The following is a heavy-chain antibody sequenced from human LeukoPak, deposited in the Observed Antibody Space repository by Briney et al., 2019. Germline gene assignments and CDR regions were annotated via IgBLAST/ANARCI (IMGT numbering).Heavy chain of an antibody. D-gene: IGHD3-10*01. V-gene: IGHV1-24*01. Sequence: GASVKVSCKVSGYTLTELSMHWVRQAPGKGHELMGGFDPEDGETIYAQKFQGRVTMTEDTSTDTAYMELSSLRSEDTAVYYCATGPITMVRGVMGGGNWFDPWGQGTLVTVSS. CDR3: ATGPITMVRGVMGGGNWFDP. J-gene: IGHJ5*02. CDR2: FDPEDGET. CDR1: GYTLTELS.